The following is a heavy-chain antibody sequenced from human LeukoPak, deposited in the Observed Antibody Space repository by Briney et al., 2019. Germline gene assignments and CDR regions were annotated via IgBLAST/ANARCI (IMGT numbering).Heavy chain of an antibody. Sequence: ATVKISCKVSGYTFTDYYMHWVQQAPGKGLEWMGLVDPEDGETIYAEKFQGRVTITADTSIDTAYMELSSLRSEDTAVYYCATEGCSGGSCYPTGWFDPWGQGTLVTVSS. CDR2: VDPEDGET. CDR1: GYTFTDYY. J-gene: IGHJ5*02. D-gene: IGHD2-15*01. V-gene: IGHV1-69-2*01. CDR3: ATEGCSGGSCYPTGWFDP.